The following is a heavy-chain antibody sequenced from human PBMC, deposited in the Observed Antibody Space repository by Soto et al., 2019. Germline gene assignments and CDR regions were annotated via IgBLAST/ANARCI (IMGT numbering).Heavy chain of an antibody. D-gene: IGHD6-6*01. CDR2: IYYSGST. J-gene: IGHJ4*02. CDR3: ARKGGAARGFDY. Sequence: LSLTCTVSGGSVSSGSYYWSWIRQPPGKGLEWIGYIYYSGSTNYNPSLKSRVTISVDTSKNQFSLKLSSVTAADTAVYYCARKGGAARGFDYWGQGTLVTVSS. V-gene: IGHV4-61*01. CDR1: GGSVSSGSYY.